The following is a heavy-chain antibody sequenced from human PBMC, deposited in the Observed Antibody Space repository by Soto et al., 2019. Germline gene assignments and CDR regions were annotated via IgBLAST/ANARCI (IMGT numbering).Heavy chain of an antibody. V-gene: IGHV4-59*01. CDR1: GGSFSGYY. CDR2: IYYSGST. CDR3: ASWRGYSATRFDY. Sequence: SETLSLTCAVYGGSFSGYYWSWIRQPPGKGLEWIGYIYYSGSTNYNPSLKSRVTISVDTSKNQFSLKLSSVTAADTAVYYCASWRGYSATRFDYWGQGTLVTVSS. D-gene: IGHD5-18*01. J-gene: IGHJ4*02.